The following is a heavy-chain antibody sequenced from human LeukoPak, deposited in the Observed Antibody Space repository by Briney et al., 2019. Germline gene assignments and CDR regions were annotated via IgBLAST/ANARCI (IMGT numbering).Heavy chain of an antibody. CDR2: ISSSSSYI. Sequence: GGSLRLSCATSGFTFSFYSMNWVRQAPGKGLEWVSSISSSSSYIYYADSVKGRFTISRDNAKNSLYLQMNSLRAEDTAVYYCARDLLGDSGYPSMSAEYFQHWGQGTLVTVSS. CDR1: GFTFSFYS. V-gene: IGHV3-21*01. CDR3: ARDLLGDSGYPSMSAEYFQH. J-gene: IGHJ1*01. D-gene: IGHD3-22*01.